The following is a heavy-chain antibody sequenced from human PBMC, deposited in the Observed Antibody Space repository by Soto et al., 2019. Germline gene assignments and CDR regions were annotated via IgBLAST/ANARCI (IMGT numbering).Heavy chain of an antibody. CDR3: ARAPAFDP. Sequence: QVQLVQSGAEVKKPGASVKVSCQASGYTFTGYYMRWVRQAPGQGLEWMGWINPNGGGTNYAQKFQGRVTMTRDTSVSTAYMELSRLRSDDTAVYCCARAPAFDPWGQGTLVTVSS. CDR1: GYTFTGYY. V-gene: IGHV1-2*02. J-gene: IGHJ5*02. CDR2: INPNGGGT.